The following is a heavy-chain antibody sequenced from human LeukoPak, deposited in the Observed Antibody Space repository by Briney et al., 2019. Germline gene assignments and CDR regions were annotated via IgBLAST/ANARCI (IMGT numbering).Heavy chain of an antibody. V-gene: IGHV3-23*01. D-gene: IGHD3-10*01. Sequence: PGGSLRLSCAASGFTFSSFAMSWVRRAPGKGLERVSSISGSGGASYYADSVKGRFTISRDNSESTLYLQINSLRAEDTAVFYCAKNYGSGTYYNYFDSWGQGTLVTVSS. CDR2: ISGSGGAS. CDR3: AKNYGSGTYYNYFDS. J-gene: IGHJ4*02. CDR1: GFTFSSFA.